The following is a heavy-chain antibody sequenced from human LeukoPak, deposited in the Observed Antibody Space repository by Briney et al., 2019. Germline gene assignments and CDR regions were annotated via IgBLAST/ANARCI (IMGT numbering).Heavy chain of an antibody. Sequence: SVKVSCKASGFTFTSSAVQWVRQARGQRLEWIGWIVVGSGNTNYAQKFQERVTITRDMSTSTAYMELSSLRSEDTAVYYCAAPRGYYGSGSNYYYYMDVWRKGTTVTVSS. CDR3: AAPRGYYGSGSNYYYYMDV. CDR1: GFTFTSSA. D-gene: IGHD3-10*01. J-gene: IGHJ6*03. V-gene: IGHV1-58*01. CDR2: IVVGSGNT.